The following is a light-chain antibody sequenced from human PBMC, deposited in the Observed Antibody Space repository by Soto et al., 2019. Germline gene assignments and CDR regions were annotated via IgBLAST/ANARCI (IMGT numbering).Light chain of an antibody. Sequence: EIVFTQSPGTLSLSPGERATLSCRASQSVSSSYLAWYQQKPGQAPRLLIYGASSRATGIPDRFSGSGSGTEFTLTISRLEPEDFAVYYCQQYSRATLTFGQGTKVDIK. CDR1: QSVSSSY. CDR2: GAS. CDR3: QQYSRATLT. V-gene: IGKV3-20*01. J-gene: IGKJ1*01.